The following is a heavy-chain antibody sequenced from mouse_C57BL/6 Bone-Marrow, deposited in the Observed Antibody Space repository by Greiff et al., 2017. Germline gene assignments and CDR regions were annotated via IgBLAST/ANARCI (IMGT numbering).Heavy chain of an antibody. CDR1: GYSFTGYY. J-gene: IGHJ1*03. Sequence: EVQLQQSGPELVKPGASVKISCKASGYSFTGYYMHWVKQSHGNILDWIGYIYPYNGVSSYNQKFKGKATLTVDTSSSTAYMELRSLPSEDSAVYSWARGGYYEECLHWYFDVWGTGTTVTVSS. CDR2: IYPYNGVS. D-gene: IGHD2-3*01. CDR3: ARGGYYEECLHWYFDV. V-gene: IGHV1-31*01.